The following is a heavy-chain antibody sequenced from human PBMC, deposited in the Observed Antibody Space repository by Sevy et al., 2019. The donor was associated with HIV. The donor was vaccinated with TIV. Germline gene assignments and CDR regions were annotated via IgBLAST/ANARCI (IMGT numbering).Heavy chain of an antibody. V-gene: IGHV3-33*08. CDR1: GFTFSNYA. J-gene: IGHJ5*02. CDR2: IWYDGSNK. CDR3: ARESREFRFDP. Sequence: GGSLRLSCAASGFTFSNYAMNWVRQAPGKGLEWVALIWYDGSNKNYADSNSMKGRFTISRDNSKNTLYLQMNNLRAEDTAVYYCARESREFRFDPWGQGTLVTVSS.